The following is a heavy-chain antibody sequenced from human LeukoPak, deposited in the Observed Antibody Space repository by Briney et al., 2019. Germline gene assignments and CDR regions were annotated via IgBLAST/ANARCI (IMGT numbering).Heavy chain of an antibody. CDR2: IYHSGST. D-gene: IGHD3-22*01. J-gene: IGHJ1*01. CDR1: GGSISSSNW. CDR3: ARTLGYYDSSGYYHRGYFQH. V-gene: IGHV4-4*02. Sequence: SETLSLTCAVSGGSISSSNWWSWVRQPPGKGLEWIGEIYHSGSTNYNPSLKSRVTISVDKSKNQFSLKLSSVTAADTAVYYCARTLGYYDSSGYYHRGYFQHWGQGTLVTVSS.